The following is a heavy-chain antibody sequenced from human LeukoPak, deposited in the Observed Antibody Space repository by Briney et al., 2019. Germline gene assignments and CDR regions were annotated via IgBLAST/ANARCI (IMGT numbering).Heavy chain of an antibody. CDR1: GYTFTSYG. Sequence: SVKVSCKASGYTFTSYGISWVRQAPGQGLEWMGWIIPIFGTANYAQKFQGRVTITADESTSTAYMELSSLRSEDTAVYYCARAGIVATIGWFDPWGQGTLVTVSS. CDR2: IIPIFGTA. CDR3: ARAGIVATIGWFDP. D-gene: IGHD5-12*01. J-gene: IGHJ5*02. V-gene: IGHV1-69*13.